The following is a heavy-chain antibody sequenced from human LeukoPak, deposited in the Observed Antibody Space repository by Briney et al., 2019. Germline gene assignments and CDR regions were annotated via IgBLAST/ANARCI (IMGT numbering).Heavy chain of an antibody. Sequence: ASVKVSCKASGGTFSSYAISWVRQAPGQGLEWMGWISAYYGNTNYAQKLQGRVTMTTDTSTSTAYMELRSLRSDDTAVYYCARDLDLGYDFWSGYYSTYYYYHYGMDVWGQGTTVTVSS. CDR3: ARDLDLGYDFWSGYYSTYYYYHYGMDV. CDR2: ISAYYGNT. V-gene: IGHV1-18*01. J-gene: IGHJ6*02. CDR1: GGTFSSYA. D-gene: IGHD3-3*01.